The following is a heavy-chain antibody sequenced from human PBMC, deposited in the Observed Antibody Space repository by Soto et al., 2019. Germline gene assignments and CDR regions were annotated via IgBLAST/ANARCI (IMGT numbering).Heavy chain of an antibody. CDR3: AIDGGGKGEMAPITPHY. V-gene: IGHV1-69*08. CDR2: FIPILGIA. D-gene: IGHD5-12*01. Sequence: QVQLVQSGAEVKKPGSSVKVSCKASGGTFSSYTISWVRQVPGQGLEWMGRFIPILGIANYAQKFQGRVTITADKSTSTAYMELRCLRSEHTAVYYWAIDGGGKGEMAPITPHYWGQGTLVTVSS. J-gene: IGHJ4*02. CDR1: GGTFSSYT.